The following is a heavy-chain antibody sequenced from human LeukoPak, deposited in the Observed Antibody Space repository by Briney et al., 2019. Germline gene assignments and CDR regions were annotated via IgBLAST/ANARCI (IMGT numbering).Heavy chain of an antibody. CDR3: AKDRRSSWSFDY. CDR1: GFTFRRDG. J-gene: IGHJ4*02. V-gene: IGHV3-30*18. CDR2: ISHDGSNK. D-gene: IGHD6-13*01. Sequence: PGGSLRLSCAASGFTFRRDGMHWVRQAPGKGLEWVAVISHDGSNKNYADSVKGRFTISRDNSKNTLYLQMNSLRAEDTAVYYCAKDRRSSWSFDYWGQGTLVTVSS.